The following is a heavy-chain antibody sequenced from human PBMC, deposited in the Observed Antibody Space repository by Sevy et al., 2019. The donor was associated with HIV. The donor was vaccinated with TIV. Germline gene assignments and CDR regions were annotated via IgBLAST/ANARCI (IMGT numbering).Heavy chain of an antibody. CDR2: MSPGDSDP. D-gene: IGHD6-19*01. J-gene: IGHJ4*02. V-gene: IGHV5-51*01. CDR3: ARLDSYSIGWSPRYYFDY. CDR1: AYTFTTHW. Sequence: RRGESLKISCKGSAYTFTTHWIGWVRQMPGKGLEWMGIMSPGDSDPRYSPSFQGQVTMSVDKSVSTAYLQWHSLETSDTAIYYCARLDSYSIGWSPRYYFDYWGQGTLVTVSS.